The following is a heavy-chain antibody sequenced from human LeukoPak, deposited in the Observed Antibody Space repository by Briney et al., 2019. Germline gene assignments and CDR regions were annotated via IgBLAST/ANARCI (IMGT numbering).Heavy chain of an antibody. CDR2: IYYSGST. J-gene: IGHJ4*02. D-gene: IGHD1-20*01. CDR3: ASLPYNWNDGEGYYFDY. CDR1: GGPISSGGYY. Sequence: PSETLSLTCTVSGGPISSGGYYWSWIRQHPGKGLEWIGYIYYSGSTHYNPSLKSRVTISVDTSKNQFSLKLSSVTAADTAVYYCASLPYNWNDGEGYYFDYWGQGTLVTVSS. V-gene: IGHV4-31*03.